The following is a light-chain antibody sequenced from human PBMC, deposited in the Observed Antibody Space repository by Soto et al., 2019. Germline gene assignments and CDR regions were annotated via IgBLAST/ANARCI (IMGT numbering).Light chain of an antibody. Sequence: EIVMTQSPATLSVSPGERATLSCRASQSVSSNLAWYQQKPGQAPRLLIYGASTRATGLPARFSGSRSGTEFTLTISSLQSEDFAVYYGQQYNNWPPLTFGGGTKVEIK. V-gene: IGKV3-15*01. CDR1: QSVSSN. CDR3: QQYNNWPPLT. J-gene: IGKJ4*01. CDR2: GAS.